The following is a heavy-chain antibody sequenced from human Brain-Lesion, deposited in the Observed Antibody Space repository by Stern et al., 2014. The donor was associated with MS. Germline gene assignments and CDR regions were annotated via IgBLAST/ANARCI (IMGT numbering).Heavy chain of an antibody. CDR3: ARGRVVPGFQYYATDV. D-gene: IGHD2-2*01. J-gene: IGHJ6*02. Sequence: QLQLQESGPGLVKPSQTLSLSCTVSGGSISSGGYYWSWIRQPAGKGLEWIGRIFNSGSTSYNPSLKSRAPIPKDTSKNQFSLRLNSMTAADTAVYYCARGRVVPGFQYYATDVWGQGTTVIVSS. CDR2: IFNSGST. V-gene: IGHV4-61*02. CDR1: GGSISSGGYY.